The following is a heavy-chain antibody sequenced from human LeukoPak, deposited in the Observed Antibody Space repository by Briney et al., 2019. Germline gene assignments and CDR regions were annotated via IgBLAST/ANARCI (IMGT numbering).Heavy chain of an antibody. D-gene: IGHD3-22*01. V-gene: IGHV1-69*06. CDR1: GGTFSSYA. Sequence: SVKVSCKASGGTFSSYAISWVRQAPGQGLEWMGGIIPVFGTTTYAQKFQAKVTMTADKSTNTAYLEISSLTSDDTAVYYCARCSPGDSSNFYAVLQYWGQGTQVTVST. CDR2: IIPVFGTT. J-gene: IGHJ4*02. CDR3: ARCSPGDSSNFYAVLQY.